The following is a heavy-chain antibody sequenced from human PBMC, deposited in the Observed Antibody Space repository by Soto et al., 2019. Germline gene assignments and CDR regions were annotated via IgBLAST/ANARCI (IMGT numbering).Heavy chain of an antibody. CDR3: ARSPPYCSSTSCYSFWFDP. V-gene: IGHV5-10-1*01. D-gene: IGHD2-2*02. J-gene: IGHJ5*02. CDR2: IDPSDSYT. Sequence: EVQLVQSGAEVKKPGESLRISCKGSGYSFTSYWISWVRQMPGKGLEWMGRIDPSDSYTNYSPSFQGHVTISADKSISTAYLQGSSLKASDTAMYYCARSPPYCSSTSCYSFWFDPWGQGTLVTVSS. CDR1: GYSFTSYW.